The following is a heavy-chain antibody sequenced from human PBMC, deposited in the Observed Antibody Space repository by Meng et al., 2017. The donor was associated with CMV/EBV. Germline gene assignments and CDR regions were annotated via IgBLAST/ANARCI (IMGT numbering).Heavy chain of an antibody. Sequence: SVKVSCKASGGTFSSYAISWVRQAPGQGLEWMGGIIPIFGTANYAQKFQGRVTITTDESTSTAYMELSSLRSEDTAVYYCAKAAGVYCSSTSCYNVGLRYYYYGMDVWGQGTTVTVSS. CDR3: AKAAGVYCSSTSCYNVGLRYYYYGMDV. J-gene: IGHJ6*02. CDR1: GGTFSSYA. V-gene: IGHV1-69*05. CDR2: IIPIFGTA. D-gene: IGHD2-2*02.